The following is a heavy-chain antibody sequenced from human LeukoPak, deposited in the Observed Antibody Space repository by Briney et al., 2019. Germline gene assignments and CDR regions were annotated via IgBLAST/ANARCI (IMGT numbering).Heavy chain of an antibody. CDR2: INPNSGGT. CDR1: GYTFTGYY. V-gene: IGHV1-2*02. Sequence: ASVNVSFKASGYTFTGYYMHWVRHAPGQGLEWMGWINPNSGGTNYAQKFQGRVTMTRDTSISTAYMELSRLRSDDTAVYYCAREATREAFDIWGQGTMVTVSS. J-gene: IGHJ3*02. CDR3: AREATREAFDI.